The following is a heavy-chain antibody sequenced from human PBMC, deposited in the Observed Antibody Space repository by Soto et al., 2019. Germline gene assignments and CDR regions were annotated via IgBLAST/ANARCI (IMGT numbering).Heavy chain of an antibody. CDR1: GGSISSYY. CDR2: IYYSGST. CDR3: ARGQWHGKTYDFWSGYYSTSKYYYYYMDV. D-gene: IGHD3-3*01. J-gene: IGHJ6*03. Sequence: NPSETRSLTCTVSGGSISSYYWSWIRQPPGKGLEWIGYIYYSGSTNYNPSLKSRVTISVDTSKNQFSLKLSSVTAADTAVYYCARGQWHGKTYDFWSGYYSTSKYYYYYMDVWGKGTTVTVSS. V-gene: IGHV4-59*01.